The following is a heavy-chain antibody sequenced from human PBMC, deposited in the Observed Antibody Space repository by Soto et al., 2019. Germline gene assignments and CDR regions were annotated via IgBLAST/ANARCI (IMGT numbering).Heavy chain of an antibody. CDR1: GYTFTSYG. Sequence: QVQLVQSGAEVKKPGASVKVSCKASGYTFTSYGISWVRQAPGQGLEWMGWISAYNGNTNYAQKLQGRVTMTTDTTTSKASMELRSLRSDDTAVYYCARVRRWDSSWIFDYWGQGPLVTVSS. CDR3: ARVRRWDSSWIFDY. CDR2: ISAYNGNT. J-gene: IGHJ4*02. V-gene: IGHV1-18*01. D-gene: IGHD6-13*01.